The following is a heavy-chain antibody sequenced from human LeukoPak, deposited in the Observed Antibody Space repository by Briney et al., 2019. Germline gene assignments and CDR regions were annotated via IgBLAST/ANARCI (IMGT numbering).Heavy chain of an antibody. D-gene: IGHD1-26*01. CDR3: ARDMYSVIYYGVNY. J-gene: IGHJ4*02. Sequence: GGSLRLSCAASGFTFSSYWMRWVRQAPGKGLEWVANINHDGSDKNYVDSVKGRFTISRDNAKNSLYLQVNSLRAEDTAVYYCARDMYSVIYYGVNYWGQGTLVTVSS. CDR2: INHDGSDK. V-gene: IGHV3-7*04. CDR1: GFTFSSYW.